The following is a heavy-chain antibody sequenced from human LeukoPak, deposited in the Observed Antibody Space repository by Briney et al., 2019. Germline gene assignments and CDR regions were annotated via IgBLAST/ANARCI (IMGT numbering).Heavy chain of an antibody. D-gene: IGHD2-2*02. CDR1: GGTFSSYA. CDR3: ARLVVPAAIVTRNI. Sequence: SVKVSCKASGGTFSSYAISWVRQAPGQGLEWMGGIIPIFGTANYAQKFQGRVTITADESTSTAYMELSSLRSEDTAVYYCARLVVPAAIVTRNIWGQGTMVTVSS. J-gene: IGHJ3*02. CDR2: IIPIFGTA. V-gene: IGHV1-69*13.